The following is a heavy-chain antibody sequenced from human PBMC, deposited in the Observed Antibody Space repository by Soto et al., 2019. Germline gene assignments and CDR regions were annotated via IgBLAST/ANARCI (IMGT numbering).Heavy chain of an antibody. CDR1: GFTFSSFA. V-gene: IGHV3-23*01. J-gene: IGHJ1*01. D-gene: IGHD2-21*02. Sequence: EVQLLESGGGLVQPGGSLRLSCTASGFTFSSFAMSWVRQAPGKGLEWVSSITNSGETTYHAGSVKGRFTLSRDNSKNTLYVPMNSLRADDTAIYYCAKGGSAGGYSGLEHWGQGTLVTVSS. CDR3: AKGGSAGGYSGLEH. CDR2: ITNSGETT.